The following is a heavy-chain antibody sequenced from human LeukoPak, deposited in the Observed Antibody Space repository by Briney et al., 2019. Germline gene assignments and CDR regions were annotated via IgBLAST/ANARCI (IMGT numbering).Heavy chain of an antibody. J-gene: IGHJ4*02. D-gene: IGHD3-10*01. Sequence: SETLSLTCGVSGGSISSSNWWSWVRQPPGKGLEWIGEIYHGGSTNYNPSLKSRVAMSVDRSRNQFSLKLSSVTAADTAVYYCAKGEDYGSGTVHFASWGQGTLVTVSS. CDR1: GGSISSSNW. CDR2: IYHGGST. V-gene: IGHV4-4*02. CDR3: AKGEDYGSGTVHFAS.